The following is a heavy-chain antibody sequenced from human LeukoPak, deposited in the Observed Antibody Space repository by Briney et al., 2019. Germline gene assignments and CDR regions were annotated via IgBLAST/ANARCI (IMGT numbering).Heavy chain of an antibody. Sequence: PGGSLRLSCAASGFTFSNYAMSWVRQAPGKGPEWVSTLTGSGDTTYCADSARGRFTISRDNSKSTLYLQMHSLRAEDTALYFCARHWDYWGQGTLVTVSS. CDR2: LTGSGDTT. J-gene: IGHJ4*02. CDR1: GFTFSNYA. V-gene: IGHV3-23*01. CDR3: ARHWDY. D-gene: IGHD1-1*01.